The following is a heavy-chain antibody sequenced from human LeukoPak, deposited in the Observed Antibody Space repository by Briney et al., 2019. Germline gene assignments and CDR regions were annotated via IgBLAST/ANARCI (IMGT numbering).Heavy chain of an antibody. V-gene: IGHV3-48*03. D-gene: IGHD5-12*01. CDR2: ISSSGSTI. J-gene: IGHJ4*02. CDR3: AGVHSGYESRPPFDY. Sequence: GGSLRLSCAASGFTFSSYEMNWVRQAPGKGLEWVSYISSSGSTIYYADSVKGRFTISRDNAKNSLYLQMNSLRAEDTAVYYCAGVHSGYESRPPFDYWGQGTLVTVSS. CDR1: GFTFSSYE.